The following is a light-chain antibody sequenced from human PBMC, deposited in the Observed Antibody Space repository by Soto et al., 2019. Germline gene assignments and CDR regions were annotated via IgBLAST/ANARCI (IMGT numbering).Light chain of an antibody. CDR3: QESYSSWT. Sequence: DIQMTQSPSSLSASVGERVTITCRASQSISSHLNWYQQKSGKAPKVLIYAASSLQSGVPSRFSGSGSGTDFTLTISSLQPEDFAIYYCQESYSSWTFGQGTKVEI. CDR1: QSISSH. CDR2: AAS. J-gene: IGKJ1*01. V-gene: IGKV1-39*01.